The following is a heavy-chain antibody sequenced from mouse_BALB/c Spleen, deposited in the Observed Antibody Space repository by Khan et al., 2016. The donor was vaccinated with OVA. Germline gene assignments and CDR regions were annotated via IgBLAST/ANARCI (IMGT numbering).Heavy chain of an antibody. CDR2: IGSGDST. Sequence: EVKLVESGGGLVKPGGSLKLSCAASGFTFSNYAMSWVRQSPEKRLEWVASIGSGDSTYNFDSVKCRFTTSRENARNILYLQMSSLRSEETAMYDCGRDYWFAYWGQGTLVTVSA. CDR3: GRDYWFAY. V-gene: IGHV5-6-5*01. CDR1: GFTFSNYA. J-gene: IGHJ3*01.